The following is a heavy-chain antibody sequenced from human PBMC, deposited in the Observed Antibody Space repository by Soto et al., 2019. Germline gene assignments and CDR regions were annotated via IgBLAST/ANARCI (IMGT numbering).Heavy chain of an antibody. D-gene: IGHD6-6*01. CDR2: ISAYNGNT. V-gene: IGHV1-18*01. J-gene: IGHJ6*02. Sequence: QVQLVQSGAEVKKPGASVKVSCKASGYTFTSYGISWVRQAPGQGLEWMGWISAYNGNTNYAQKLQGRDTMSTGTSTSKAYRELRSLKSDVAAVYYCARGESIGDVWGQGTTGTVSS. CDR3: ARGESIGDV. CDR1: GYTFTSYG.